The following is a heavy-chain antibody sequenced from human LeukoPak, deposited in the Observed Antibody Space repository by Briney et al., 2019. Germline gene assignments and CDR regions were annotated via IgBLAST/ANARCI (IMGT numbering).Heavy chain of an antibody. CDR1: GYSFTSYW. Sequence: GESLKISCKGSGYSFTSYWIGWVRQMPGKALEWMGIIYPGDSDTRYSPSFQGQVTISADKSISTAYLQWSSLKASDTAMYYCARRGSGSSSGGVAFDIWGQGTMVTVSS. J-gene: IGHJ3*02. D-gene: IGHD3-16*01. CDR2: IYPGDSDT. V-gene: IGHV5-51*01. CDR3: ARRGSGSSSGGVAFDI.